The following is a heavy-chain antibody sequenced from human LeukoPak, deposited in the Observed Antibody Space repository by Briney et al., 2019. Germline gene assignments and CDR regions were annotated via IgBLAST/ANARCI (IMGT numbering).Heavy chain of an antibody. CDR1: GFTVSSDG. D-gene: IGHD4-17*01. CDR3: ARASIRNVYGDYEDDAFDI. CDR2: IAFDGSTT. Sequence: GASLRLSWAADGFTVSSDGMDWARLAPGKGLECDVVIAFDGSTTYYADSVKGRFTISRDNSKNTLDLQMNSLRAEDTAVYYCARASIRNVYGDYEDDAFDIWGQGTMVTVPS. V-gene: IGHV3-30*05. J-gene: IGHJ3*02.